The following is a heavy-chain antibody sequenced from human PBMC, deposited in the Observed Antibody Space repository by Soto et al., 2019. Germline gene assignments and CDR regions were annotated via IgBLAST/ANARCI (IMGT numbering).Heavy chain of an antibody. D-gene: IGHD6-13*01. Sequence: GGSLRLSCAASGFTFSSYAMSWVRQAPGKGLEWVSGISSSGGSTCYADSVKGRFTISRDNSKNTLYLQMNSLRAEDTAVYYCARVHSSSWYYYYGMDVWGQGTTVTVSS. V-gene: IGHV3-23*01. CDR3: ARVHSSSWYYYYGMDV. J-gene: IGHJ6*02. CDR1: GFTFSSYA. CDR2: ISSSGGST.